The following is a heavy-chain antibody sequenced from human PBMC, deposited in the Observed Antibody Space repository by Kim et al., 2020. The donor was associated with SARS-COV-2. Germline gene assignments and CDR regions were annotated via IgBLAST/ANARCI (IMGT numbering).Heavy chain of an antibody. D-gene: IGHD1-7*01. J-gene: IGHJ3*02. V-gene: IGHV4-39*01. CDR3: ASAINNWNYFDAFDI. Sequence: PSLKSRVTISVDTSKNQFSLKLSSVTAADTAVYYCASAINNWNYFDAFDIWGQGTMVTVSS.